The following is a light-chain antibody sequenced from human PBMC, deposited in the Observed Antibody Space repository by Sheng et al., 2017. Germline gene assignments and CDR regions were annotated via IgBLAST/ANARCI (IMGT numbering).Light chain of an antibody. V-gene: IGKV1-5*03. CDR2: KAS. CDR3: QQTYSTVWA. J-gene: IGKJ1*01. CDR1: QSISNW. Sequence: DIQMTQSPSTLSASVGDRVTITCRASQSISNWLAWYQQKPGKAPKLLIYKASTLESGVPSRFSGSGSGTDFTLTISSLQPEDFATYYCQQTYSTVWAFGQGTEGGCQT.